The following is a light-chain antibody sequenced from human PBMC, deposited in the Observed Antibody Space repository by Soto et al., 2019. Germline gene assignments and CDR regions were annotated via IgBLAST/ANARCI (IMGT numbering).Light chain of an antibody. V-gene: IGKV3-20*01. J-gene: IGKJ3*01. Sequence: EIVLTQSPGTLSLSPGERATLSCRASQSVSSSYLAWYQQKPDQATRLLIYGASSRATGIPYRFSGSGSGTEFTLTISRLEPEDFAVYYCQQYGSSPNTFGPGTKVDIK. CDR2: GAS. CDR3: QQYGSSPNT. CDR1: QSVSSSY.